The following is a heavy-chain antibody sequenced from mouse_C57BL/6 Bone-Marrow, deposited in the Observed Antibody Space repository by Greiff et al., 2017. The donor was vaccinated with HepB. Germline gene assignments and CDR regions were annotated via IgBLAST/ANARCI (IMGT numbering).Heavy chain of an antibody. J-gene: IGHJ3*01. CDR1: GFTFSDYG. CDR2: ISNLAYSI. D-gene: IGHD2-4*01. Sequence: DVHLVESGGGLVQPGGSLKLSCAASGFTFSDYGMAWVRQAPRKGPEWVAFISNLAYSIYYADTVTGRFTISRENAKNTLYLEMSSLRSEDTAMYYCARRGDYDGWFAYWGQGTLVTVSA. V-gene: IGHV5-15*04. CDR3: ARRGDYDGWFAY.